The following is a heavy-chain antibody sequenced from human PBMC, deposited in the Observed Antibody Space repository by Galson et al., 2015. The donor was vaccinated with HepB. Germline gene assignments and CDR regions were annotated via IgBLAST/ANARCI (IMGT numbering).Heavy chain of an antibody. J-gene: IGHJ3*02. CDR3: AKMVLAVAGRDALDI. V-gene: IGHV3-23*01. Sequence: SLRLSCAASGFTLSSYSMSWVRQVPGKGLEWFSAISGSGRNTYYGNSVKGRFTISRDNSKNTLYLQMNSLRAEDTAVYYCAKMVLAVAGRDALDIWGQGTMVTVSS. CDR1: GFTLSSYS. D-gene: IGHD6-19*01. CDR2: ISGSGRNT.